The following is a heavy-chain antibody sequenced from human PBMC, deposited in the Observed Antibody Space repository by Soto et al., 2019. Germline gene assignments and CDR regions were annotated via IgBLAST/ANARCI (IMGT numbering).Heavy chain of an antibody. D-gene: IGHD5-12*01. J-gene: IGHJ4*02. CDR3: ARELHIVATNTLWY. Sequence: GGSLRLSCAASGFTFSSYAMHWVRQAPGKGLEWVAVISYDGSNKYYADSVKGRFTISRDNSKNTLYLQMNSLRAEDTAVYYCARELHIVATNTLWYWGQGTLVTVSS. CDR1: GFTFSSYA. V-gene: IGHV3-30-3*01. CDR2: ISYDGSNK.